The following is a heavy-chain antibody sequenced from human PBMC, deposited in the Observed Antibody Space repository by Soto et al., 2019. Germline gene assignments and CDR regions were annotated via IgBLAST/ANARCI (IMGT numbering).Heavy chain of an antibody. D-gene: IGHD3-9*01. CDR2: VYDNGRP. CDR3: GRGVGSSPPRY. CDR1: GGSISVYY. Sequence: SETLSLTCTISGGSISVYYWSWIRQSPRQGLEWIGYVYDNGRPYYSPSLKSRVTISADTSKNQISLKLTSATAADTAVYYCGRGVGSSPPRYWGRGTLVTVSS. V-gene: IGHV4-59*01. J-gene: IGHJ4*02.